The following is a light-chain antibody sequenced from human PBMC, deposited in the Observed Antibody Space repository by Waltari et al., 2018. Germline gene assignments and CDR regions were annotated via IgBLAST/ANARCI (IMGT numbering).Light chain of an antibody. V-gene: IGLV3-21*04. Sequence: SYVLTQPPSVSVAPGKTARITCGGNNIGSKSVHWYQQKPGQAPVLVIYYDSDWPSGMPERFSGSNAGNTATLTISRVEAGDEADYYCQVWDSSSDHHVVFGGGTKLTVL. J-gene: IGLJ2*01. CDR3: QVWDSSSDHHVV. CDR2: YDS. CDR1: NIGSKS.